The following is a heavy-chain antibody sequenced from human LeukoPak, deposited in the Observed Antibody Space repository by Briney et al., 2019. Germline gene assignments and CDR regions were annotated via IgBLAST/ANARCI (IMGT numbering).Heavy chain of an antibody. CDR2: MYNGGTT. V-gene: IGHV4-61*10. CDR3: ARVMLGYSYGYYFDY. J-gene: IGHJ4*02. D-gene: IGHD5-18*01. CDR1: GASISGSISGGTYY. Sequence: SETLSLTCTVSGASISGSISGGTYYWNWIRQPAGKGLELIGRMYNGGTTINYSPSLKSRVTISVDTSKNQFSLKLSSVTAADTAVYYCARVMLGYSYGYYFDYWGQGTLVTVSS.